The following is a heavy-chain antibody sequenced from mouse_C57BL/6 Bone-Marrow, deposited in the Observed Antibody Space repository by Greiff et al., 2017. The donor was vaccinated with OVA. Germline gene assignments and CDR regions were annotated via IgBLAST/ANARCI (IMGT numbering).Heavy chain of an antibody. Sequence: VQLQQPGAELVRPGSSVKLSCKASGYTFTSYWMHWVKQRPIQGLEWIGNIDPSDSETHYNQKFKDKATLTVDKSSSTAYMQLSRLTSEDSAVYYCARADYYYGSSFYYAMDYWGQGTSVTVSS. D-gene: IGHD1-1*01. V-gene: IGHV1-52*01. CDR1: GYTFTSYW. J-gene: IGHJ4*01. CDR3: ARADYYYGSSFYYAMDY. CDR2: IDPSDSET.